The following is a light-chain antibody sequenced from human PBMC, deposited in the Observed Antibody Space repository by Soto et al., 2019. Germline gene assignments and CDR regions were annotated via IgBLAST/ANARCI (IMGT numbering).Light chain of an antibody. CDR2: DAS. J-gene: IGKJ4*01. V-gene: IGKV3-11*01. Sequence: EIVLTHSPGTLSLSPGKRGAPFRRASQSISSSYLAWYQQKPGQAPRLLIYDASNRATGIPARFSGSGSGTDFSLTISSLEPEDFAVYSCQQRSNSLTFGGGTKVDI. CDR3: QQRSNSLT. CDR1: QSISSSY.